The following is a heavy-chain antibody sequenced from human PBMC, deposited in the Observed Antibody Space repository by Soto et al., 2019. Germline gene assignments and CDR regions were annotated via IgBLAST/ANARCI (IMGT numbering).Heavy chain of an antibody. CDR1: SGSISSSNW. J-gene: IGHJ6*03. CDR2: IYHSGST. D-gene: IGHD2-2*01. V-gene: IGHV4-4*02. CDR3: ARGSSPDTSWYYYYMDV. Sequence: QVQLQESGPGLVKPSGTLSLTCAVSSGSISSSNWWSWVRQPPGKGLGWIGEIYHSGSTNYNPSLKSRVTISVDKSKNQFSLKLSSVTAADTAVYYCARGSSPDTSWYYYYMDVWGKGTTVTVSS.